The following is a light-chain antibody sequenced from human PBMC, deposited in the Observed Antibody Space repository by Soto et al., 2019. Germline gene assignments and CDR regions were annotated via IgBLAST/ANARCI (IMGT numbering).Light chain of an antibody. CDR2: GAS. Sequence: EVVMTQSPATLSVSPGERVTLSCRASQSVRSNLAWYLQKPGQALRLLIYGASTRATGIPARFSGSGSGTEFTLTISSLQSEDFAVYYCQQYHNWPPLTFGGGTKVEIK. V-gene: IGKV3-15*01. J-gene: IGKJ4*01. CDR1: QSVRSN. CDR3: QQYHNWPPLT.